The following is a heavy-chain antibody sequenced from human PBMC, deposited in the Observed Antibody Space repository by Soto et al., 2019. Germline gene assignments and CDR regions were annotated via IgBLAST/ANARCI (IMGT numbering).Heavy chain of an antibody. Sequence: ASVKVSCKASGYTFTRYTMNWVRKAPGQRLEWMGWINSDNGNTKSSHKFQDRVIITRDTSASTAYMDLSSLRSEDTAVYYCARGIATGQLDPWAQGTLVPVSS. CDR3: ARGIATGQLDP. V-gene: IGHV1-3*01. J-gene: IGHJ5*02. D-gene: IGHD2-15*01. CDR1: GYTFTRYT. CDR2: INSDNGNT.